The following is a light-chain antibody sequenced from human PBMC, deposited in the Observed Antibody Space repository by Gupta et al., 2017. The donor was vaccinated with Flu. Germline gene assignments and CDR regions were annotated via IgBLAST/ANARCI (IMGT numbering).Light chain of an antibody. J-gene: IGLJ1*01. CDR2: YDD. V-gene: IGLV1-36*01. Sequence: HSVLTQPPSVSDAPRQRVPISCSGSSSNIGNNAVNWFQQLPVKAPKLLIHYDDLLPSGVSDPFSGSKSGTSASLTINGLQSEDAADYYCAAWDGSLVFGTGTKVTVL. CDR1: SSNIGNNA. CDR3: AAWDGSLV.